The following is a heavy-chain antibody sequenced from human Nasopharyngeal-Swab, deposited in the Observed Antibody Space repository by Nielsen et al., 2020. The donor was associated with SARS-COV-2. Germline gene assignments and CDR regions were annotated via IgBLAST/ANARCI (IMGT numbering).Heavy chain of an antibody. CDR3: AREDGWPNGGFDY. D-gene: IGHD5-24*01. CDR2: VNQDGSRT. CDR1: GVIFSKYW. V-gene: IGHV3-74*01. J-gene: IGHJ4*02. Sequence: GESLKISCVASGVIFSKYWMHWVRQAPGKGLVWVSRVNQDGSRTDYADSVRGRFTISRDNSKNTLYLQMNSLRAEDTAVYYCAREDGWPNGGFDYWGQGTLVTVSS.